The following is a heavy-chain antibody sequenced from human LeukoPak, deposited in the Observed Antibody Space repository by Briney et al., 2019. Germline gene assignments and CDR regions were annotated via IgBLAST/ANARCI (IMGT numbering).Heavy chain of an antibody. CDR1: GYTFTSYD. Sequence: GASVKVSCKASGYTFTSYDINWVRQATGQGLEWMGWMNPNSGNTGYAQKFQGRVTMTRNTSISTAYMELSSLRSEDTAVYYCARGRRGYLDWLLPNWFDPWGQGTLVTVSS. CDR3: ARGRRGYLDWLLPNWFDP. D-gene: IGHD3-9*01. CDR2: MNPNSGNT. J-gene: IGHJ5*02. V-gene: IGHV1-8*01.